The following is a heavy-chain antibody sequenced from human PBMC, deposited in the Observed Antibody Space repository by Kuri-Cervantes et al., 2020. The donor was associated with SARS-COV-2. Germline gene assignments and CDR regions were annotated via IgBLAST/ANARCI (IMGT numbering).Heavy chain of an antibody. J-gene: IGHJ4*02. CDR1: GGSISSSNW. CDR3: ASQVDTAMAFDY. Sequence: GSLRLSCAVSGGSISSSNWWSWVRQPPGKGLEWIGEIYHSGSTNYNPSRKSRVTISVDTSKNQFSLKLSSVTAADTAVYYCASQVDTAMAFDYWGQGTLVTVSS. D-gene: IGHD5-18*01. CDR2: IYHSGST. V-gene: IGHV4-4*02.